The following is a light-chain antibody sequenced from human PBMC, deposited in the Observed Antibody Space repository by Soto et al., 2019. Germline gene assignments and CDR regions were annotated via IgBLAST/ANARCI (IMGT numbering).Light chain of an antibody. Sequence: DIQMTQSPSTLSSSLGDSVTITCRASQSFTRWLAWYQQKPGKAPKLLIYDDSNLEIGAPSRLSGSGSGTELNLTISSLQPDDFATYYCQQYNSYLWTFGQGTKVDIK. CDR2: DDS. J-gene: IGKJ1*01. CDR1: QSFTRW. V-gene: IGKV1-5*01. CDR3: QQYNSYLWT.